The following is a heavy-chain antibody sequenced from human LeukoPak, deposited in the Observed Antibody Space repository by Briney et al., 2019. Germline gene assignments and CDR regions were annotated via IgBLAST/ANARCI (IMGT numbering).Heavy chain of an antibody. CDR3: ARREDYDSSGSSSYFHH. V-gene: IGHV4-59*11. CDR2: IDHTGST. CDR1: GDSISMHY. J-gene: IGHJ1*01. D-gene: IGHD3-22*01. Sequence: SETLSLTCSVSGDSISMHYWSWIRQPPGKGLEWIGYIDHTGSTKYNPSLKSRVTMSVDTSKNHFSLKLSSVTAADTAVYCCARREDYDSSGSSSYFHHWGQGTLVTVSS.